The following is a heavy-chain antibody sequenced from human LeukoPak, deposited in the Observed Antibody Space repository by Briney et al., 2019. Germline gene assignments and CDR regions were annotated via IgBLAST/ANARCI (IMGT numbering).Heavy chain of an antibody. CDR3: ARGIAYRY. CDR1: GGSISSYY. V-gene: IGHV4-59*08. CDR2: IYYSGST. Sequence: SETLSITCTVSGGSISSYYWSWIRQPPGKGLEWIGYIYYSGSTNYNPSLKSRVTISVDTSKNQFSLKLSSVTAADTAVYYYARGIAYRYWGQGTLVTVSS. J-gene: IGHJ4*02. D-gene: IGHD3-16*01.